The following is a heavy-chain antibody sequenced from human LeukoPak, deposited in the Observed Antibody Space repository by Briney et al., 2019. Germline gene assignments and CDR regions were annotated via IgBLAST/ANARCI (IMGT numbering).Heavy chain of an antibody. Sequence: PGGSLGLSCAASGFTFSSYSMNWVRQAPGKGLEWVSSISSSSYIYYADSVKGRFTISRDNAKNSLYLQMNSLRAEDTAVYYCARDRDYGDSWGNFNYYYYMDVWGKGTTVTVSS. CDR1: GFTFSSYS. J-gene: IGHJ6*03. CDR3: ARDRDYGDSWGNFNYYYYMDV. D-gene: IGHD4-17*01. CDR2: ISSSSYI. V-gene: IGHV3-21*01.